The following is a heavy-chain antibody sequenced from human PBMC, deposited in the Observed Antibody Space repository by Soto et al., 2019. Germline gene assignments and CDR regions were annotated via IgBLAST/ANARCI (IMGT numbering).Heavy chain of an antibody. V-gene: IGHV4-4*02. CDR3: ARDGSSCSGGSCYSSWFDP. Sequence: PSETLSLTCAVSGGSISSSNWWSWVRQPPGKGLEWIGEIYHSGSTNYNPSLKSRVTISVDKSKNQFSLKLSSVTAADTAVYYCARDGSSCSGGSCYSSWFDPWGQGTLVTVSS. CDR2: IYHSGST. CDR1: GGSISSSNW. J-gene: IGHJ5*02. D-gene: IGHD2-15*01.